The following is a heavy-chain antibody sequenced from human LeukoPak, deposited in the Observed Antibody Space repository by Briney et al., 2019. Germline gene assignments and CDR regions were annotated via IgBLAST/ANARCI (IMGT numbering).Heavy chain of an antibody. J-gene: IGHJ4*02. D-gene: IGHD3-22*01. CDR1: GGSISSYY. V-gene: IGHV4-4*07. CDR2: IYTSGST. Sequence: SETLSLTCTVSGGSISSYYWSWIRQPAGKGLEWIGRIYTSGSTNYNPSLKSRVTMSVDTSKNQFSLKLSSVTAADTAVYYCARDLISYYYDSSGYSQAAYYFDYWGQGTLVTVSS. CDR3: ARDLISYYYDSSGYSQAAYYFDY.